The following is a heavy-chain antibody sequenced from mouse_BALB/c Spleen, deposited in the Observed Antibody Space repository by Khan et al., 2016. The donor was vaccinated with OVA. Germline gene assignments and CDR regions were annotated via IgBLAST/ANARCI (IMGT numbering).Heavy chain of an antibody. Sequence: QIQLVQSGPELKKPGETVKISCKASGYTFINYGMNWVKQAPGKALKWMGWISTYTGEPTYADDFKGRFAFSLETSASTVYLQINNLKNEDTATYFCTKPPHYSYVLVYWGQGTSVTVSS. D-gene: IGHD1-3*01. CDR1: GYTFINYG. J-gene: IGHJ4*01. V-gene: IGHV9-3-1*01. CDR3: TKPPHYSYVLVY. CDR2: ISTYTGEP.